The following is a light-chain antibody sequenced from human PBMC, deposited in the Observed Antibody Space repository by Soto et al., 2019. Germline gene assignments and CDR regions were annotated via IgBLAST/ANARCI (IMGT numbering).Light chain of an antibody. V-gene: IGLV1-47*01. CDR3: AAWDDSLSGYV. J-gene: IGLJ1*01. CDR1: NSNIGSNY. CDR2: RNN. Sequence: SVRTQPPSASGTPGQMVTISCSVSNSNIGSNYVYWYQQLPGTAPKLLIYRNNQRPSGVPDRFSGSKSGTSASMAISGLRSEDEADYYCAAWDDSLSGYVFGPGTKVTVL.